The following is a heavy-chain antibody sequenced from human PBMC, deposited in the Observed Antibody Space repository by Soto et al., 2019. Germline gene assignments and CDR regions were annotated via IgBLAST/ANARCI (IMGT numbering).Heavy chain of an antibody. CDR1: GFTFSSYS. V-gene: IGHV3-48*01. CDR2: ISPTSSTI. CDR3: ARHGMLYGSGSYFPYFDY. Sequence: PGGSLRLSCASSGFTFSSYSMNWVRQAPGNGLEWVSYISPTSSTIYYADSVKGRFTISRDNAKNSLYLQLKSLRAEDTAVYYCARHGMLYGSGSYFPYFDYWGQVDLVTVSS. J-gene: IGHJ4*02. D-gene: IGHD3-10*01.